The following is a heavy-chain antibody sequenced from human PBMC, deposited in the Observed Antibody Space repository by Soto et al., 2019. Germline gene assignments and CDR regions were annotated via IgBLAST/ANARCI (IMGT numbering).Heavy chain of an antibody. CDR1: GYTFTGYY. J-gene: IGHJ5*02. CDR3: ARGGGTIFAPLP. V-gene: IGHV1-2*04. D-gene: IGHD1-1*01. CDR2: IDPNSGAT. Sequence: ASVKVSWKAFGYTFTGYYIHWVLQAPGQGLEWMAYIDPNSGATKYAQKFQGLVTLTRDTSIRTAYMELTSLRSDDTAVYYCARGGGTIFAPLPWGQGTLVTVSS.